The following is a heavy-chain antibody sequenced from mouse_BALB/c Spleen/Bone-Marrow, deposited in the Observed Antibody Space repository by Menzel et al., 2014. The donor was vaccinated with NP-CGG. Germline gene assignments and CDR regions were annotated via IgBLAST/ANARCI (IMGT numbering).Heavy chain of an antibody. CDR2: ISSGGGNT. V-gene: IGHV5-9*03. J-gene: IGHJ2*01. D-gene: IGHD2-14*01. CDR1: GFTFDSYN. CDR3: VRREYDDYFDY. Sequence: EVQRVESGGGLVTPGGSLKLSCAASGFTFDSYNMSWVRQTPEKRLEWVATISSGGGNTYYPDSVKGRFTISRDNAKNSLYLQMSSLRSEDTALYYCVRREYDDYFDYWGQGITLTVSS.